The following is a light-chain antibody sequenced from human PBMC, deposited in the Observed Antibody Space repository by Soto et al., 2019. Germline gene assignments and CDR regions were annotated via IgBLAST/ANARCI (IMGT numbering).Light chain of an antibody. CDR1: SSDVGSYNL. V-gene: IGLV2-23*01. CDR2: EGS. J-gene: IGLJ1*01. Sequence: QSALTQPASVSGSPGQSITISCTGTSSDVGSYNLVSWYQQHPGKAPKLMIYEGSKRHSGVYNRFSGSKCGNTASLTISGLQAEDEADYYCCSYAGSSTYVFGTGTKLTVL. CDR3: CSYAGSSTYV.